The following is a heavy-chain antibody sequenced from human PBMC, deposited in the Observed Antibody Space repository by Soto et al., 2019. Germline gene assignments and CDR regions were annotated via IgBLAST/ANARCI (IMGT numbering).Heavy chain of an antibody. V-gene: IGHV3-9*01. J-gene: IGHJ6*02. CDR1: GFTFDDYA. CDR2: ISWNSGSI. D-gene: IGHD6-13*01. CDR3: AKALQQLVPPSGGDYGMDV. Sequence: PGGSLRLSCAASGFTFDDYAMHWVRQAPGKGLEWVSGISWNSGSIGYADSVKGRFTISRDNAKNSLYLQMNSLRAEDTALYYCAKALQQLVPPSGGDYGMDVWGQGTTVTVSS.